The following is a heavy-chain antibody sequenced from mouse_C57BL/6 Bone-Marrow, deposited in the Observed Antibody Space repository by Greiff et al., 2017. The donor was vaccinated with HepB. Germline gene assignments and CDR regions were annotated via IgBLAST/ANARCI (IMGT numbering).Heavy chain of an antibody. D-gene: IGHD2-3*01. CDR3: AREWLLWYFDV. CDR2: ISDGGSYT. Sequence: EVQGVESGGGLVKPGGSLKLSCAASGFTFSSYAMSWVRQTPEKRLEWVATISDGGSYTYYPDNVKGRFTISRDNAKNNLYLQMSHLKSEDTAMYYCAREWLLWYFDVWGTGTTVTVSS. CDR1: GFTFSSYA. V-gene: IGHV5-4*01. J-gene: IGHJ1*03.